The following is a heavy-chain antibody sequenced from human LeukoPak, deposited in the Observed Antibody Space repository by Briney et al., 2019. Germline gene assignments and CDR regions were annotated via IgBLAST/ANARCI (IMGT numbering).Heavy chain of an antibody. CDR3: ARVRCSSTSCYIRLGYYYYYMDV. Sequence: SETLSLTCTVSGDSISTSSSYWGWIRLPPGKGLEWIGTIYYTGNAYYTPSLKSRVTISVDTSKDQFSLKLSSVTAADTAVYYCARVRCSSTSCYIRLGYYYYYMDVWGKGTTVTVSS. CDR1: GDSISTSSSY. D-gene: IGHD2-2*02. CDR2: IYYTGNA. V-gene: IGHV4-39*01. J-gene: IGHJ6*03.